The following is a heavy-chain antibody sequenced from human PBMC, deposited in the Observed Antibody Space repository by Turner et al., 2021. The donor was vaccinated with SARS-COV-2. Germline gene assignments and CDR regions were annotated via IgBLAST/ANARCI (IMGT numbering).Heavy chain of an antibody. Sequence: QVQLQQWGAGLLKPSETLSLTFAVYGGSFSGYYWSWIRQPPGKGLECIGEINHSGSTNYNPSLKSRVTISVDTSKNQFSLNLSSVTAADSAVYYCARGPRVVAPTTWFDPWGQGTLVTVSS. CDR1: GGSFSGYY. V-gene: IGHV4-34*01. J-gene: IGHJ5*02. CDR2: INHSGST. CDR3: ARGPRVVAPTTWFDP. D-gene: IGHD2-15*01.